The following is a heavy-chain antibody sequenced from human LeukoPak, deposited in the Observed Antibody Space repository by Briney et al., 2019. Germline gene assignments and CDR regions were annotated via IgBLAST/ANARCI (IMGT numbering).Heavy chain of an antibody. Sequence: GGSLRLSCAASGFTFSSYAMHWVRQAPGKGLEWVAVISYDGSNKYYADSVKGRFTISRDNSKNTLYLQMNSLRAEDTAVYYCAKSSIAAAGDYYYFDYWGQGTLVTVPS. CDR2: ISYDGSNK. J-gene: IGHJ4*02. CDR1: GFTFSSYA. CDR3: AKSSIAAAGDYYYFDY. D-gene: IGHD6-13*01. V-gene: IGHV3-30*04.